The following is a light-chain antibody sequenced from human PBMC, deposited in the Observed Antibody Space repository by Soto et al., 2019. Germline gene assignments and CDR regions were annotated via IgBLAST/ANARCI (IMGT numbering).Light chain of an antibody. Sequence: EIVLTQSPGTLSLSPGERATLPCRASQSVSSSYLAWYQHKPGEAPRLLIYGSSTRATAIPDRFSGSGSGTDFTLTISRLEPEDFAVYYCQQYGSSPPYTFGQGTKLEIK. CDR2: GSS. J-gene: IGKJ2*01. CDR3: QQYGSSPPYT. V-gene: IGKV3-20*01. CDR1: QSVSSSY.